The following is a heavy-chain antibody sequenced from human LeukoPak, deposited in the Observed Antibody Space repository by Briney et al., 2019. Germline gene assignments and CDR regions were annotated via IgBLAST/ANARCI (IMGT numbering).Heavy chain of an antibody. V-gene: IGHV3-23*01. Sequence: GGSLRLSCAASGFTYSSHAMNWVRQAPGKGLEWVSVISGSGGGTYYADSVKGRFTISRDNARSSLYLQMSSLRAEDTAVYYCARRREHGSGSDWLWGQGTLVTVSS. CDR2: ISGSGGGT. CDR1: GFTYSSHA. CDR3: ARRREHGSGSDWL. J-gene: IGHJ4*02. D-gene: IGHD3-10*01.